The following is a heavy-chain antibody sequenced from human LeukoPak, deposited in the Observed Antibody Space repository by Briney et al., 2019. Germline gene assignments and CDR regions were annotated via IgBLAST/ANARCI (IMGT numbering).Heavy chain of an antibody. CDR3: ARNYRVGSSSSYYYYMDV. CDR2: IYYSGST. D-gene: IGHD6-6*01. J-gene: IGHJ6*03. Sequence: SETLSLTCTVSGGSISSRSYYWGWIRQPPGKGLEWIGSIYYSGSTYYNPSLKSRVTISVDTSKNQFSLKLSSVTAADTAVYYCARNYRVGSSSSYYYYMDVWGKGTTVTVSS. V-gene: IGHV4-39*07. CDR1: GGSISSRSYY.